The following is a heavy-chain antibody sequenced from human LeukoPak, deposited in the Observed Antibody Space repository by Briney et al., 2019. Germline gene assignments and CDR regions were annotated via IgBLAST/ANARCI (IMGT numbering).Heavy chain of an antibody. CDR2: IYSTGST. Sequence: SGTLSLTCTVAGGSISSFYWSWIRQPAGKGLEWIGRIYSTGSTNYNPSLKSRVTMSVDTSKNQFSLRLRSVTAADTAVYYCARQIASAGTAGFDFWGQGALVTVSS. CDR1: GGSISSFY. J-gene: IGHJ4*02. D-gene: IGHD6-13*01. V-gene: IGHV4-4*07. CDR3: ARQIASAGTAGFDF.